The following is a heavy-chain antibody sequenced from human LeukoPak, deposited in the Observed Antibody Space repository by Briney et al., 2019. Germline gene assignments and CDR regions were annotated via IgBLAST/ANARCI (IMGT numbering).Heavy chain of an antibody. CDR1: GFTFSSYR. Sequence: SGGSLRLSCAASGFTFSSYRMNWVRQAPGKGLEWGSSISSSSSYIYYADSVKGRFTISRDNAKNSLYLQMNSLRAEDTAVYYCARAKMEVNYDSSGYYTDAFDIWGQGTMVTVSS. V-gene: IGHV3-21*01. CDR3: ARAKMEVNYDSSGYYTDAFDI. CDR2: ISSSSSYI. D-gene: IGHD3-22*01. J-gene: IGHJ3*02.